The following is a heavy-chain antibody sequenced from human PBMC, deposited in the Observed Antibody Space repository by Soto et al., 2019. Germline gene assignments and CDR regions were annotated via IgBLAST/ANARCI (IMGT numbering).Heavy chain of an antibody. Sequence: GGSLRLSCAASGFTFSSYGMHWVRQAPGKGLEWVAVIWYDGSNKYYADSVKGRFTISRDNSKNTLYLQMNSLRAEDTAVYYCARDFHEFLGYSSSQPGFAFDIWGQGTMVTVSS. CDR2: IWYDGSNK. J-gene: IGHJ3*02. D-gene: IGHD6-13*01. CDR1: GFTFSSYG. V-gene: IGHV3-33*01. CDR3: ARDFHEFLGYSSSQPGFAFDI.